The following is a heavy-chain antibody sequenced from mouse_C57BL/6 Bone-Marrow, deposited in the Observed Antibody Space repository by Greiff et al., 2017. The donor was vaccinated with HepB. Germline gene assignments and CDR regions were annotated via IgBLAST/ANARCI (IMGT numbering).Heavy chain of an antibody. V-gene: IGHV4-1*01. D-gene: IGHD2-1*01. CDR2: INPDSSTI. CDR3: ARPHYGNSDWYFDV. CDR1: GIDFSRYW. J-gene: IGHJ1*03. Sequence: DVKLVESGGGLVQPGGSLKLSCAASGIDFSRYWMSWVRRAPGKGLEWIGEINPDSSTINYAPSLKDKFIISRDNAKNTLYLQMSKVRSEDTALYYCARPHYGNSDWYFDVWGTGTTVTVSS.